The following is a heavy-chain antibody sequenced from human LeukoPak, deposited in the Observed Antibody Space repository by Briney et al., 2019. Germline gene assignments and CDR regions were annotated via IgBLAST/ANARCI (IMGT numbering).Heavy chain of an antibody. D-gene: IGHD3-10*01. Sequence: PGRSLRLSCAASGFTFSSYGMHWVRQAPGKGLEWVAVISYDGSNKYYADSVKGRFTISRDNSKNTLYLQMNSLGAEDTAVYYCAKDPSYGFFDYWGQGTLVTVSS. CDR3: AKDPSYGFFDY. CDR1: GFTFSSYG. CDR2: ISYDGSNK. V-gene: IGHV3-30*18. J-gene: IGHJ4*02.